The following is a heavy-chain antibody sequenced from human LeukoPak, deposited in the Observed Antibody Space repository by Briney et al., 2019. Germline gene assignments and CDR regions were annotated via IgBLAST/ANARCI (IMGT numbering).Heavy chain of an antibody. V-gene: IGHV3-30*02. D-gene: IGHD2-15*01. CDR1: GFTFSSYG. J-gene: IGHJ4*02. CDR3: AKDHNLGYCSGGSCYYFDY. CDR2: IRYDGSNK. Sequence: AGGSLRLSCAASGFTFSSYGMHWVRQAPGKGLEWVAFIRYDGSNKYYADSVKGRFTISRDNSKNTLYLQMNSLRAEDTSVYYCAKDHNLGYCSGGSCYYFDYWGQGSLVTVS.